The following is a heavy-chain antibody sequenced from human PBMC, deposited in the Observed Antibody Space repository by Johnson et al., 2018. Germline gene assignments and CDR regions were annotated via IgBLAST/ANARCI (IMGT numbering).Heavy chain of an antibody. CDR1: GFTFSSYG. CDR3: ARAREGDGMDV. J-gene: IGHJ6*02. CDR2: ISYDGSNK. Sequence: QVQLVQSGGGVVQPGRSLRLSCAASGFTFSSYGMHWVRQAPGKGLEWVAVISYDGSNKYYADSVKGRFTISRDNSKNTLYLQMNSRRAEDTAIYYCARAREGDGMDVWGQGTTVTVSS. D-gene: IGHD6-6*01. V-gene: IGHV3-30*03.